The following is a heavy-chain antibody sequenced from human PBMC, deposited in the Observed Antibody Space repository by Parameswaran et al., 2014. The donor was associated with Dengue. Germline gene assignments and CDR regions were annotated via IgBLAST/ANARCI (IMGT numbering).Heavy chain of an antibody. V-gene: IGHV1-8*01. CDR3: ARAVGVVLWFGELFRPKEVGFGY. Sequence: WVRQAPGQGLEWMGWMNPNSGNTGYAQKFQGRVTMTRNTSISTAYMELSSLRSEDTAVYYCARAVGVVLWFGELFRPKEVGFGYWGQGTLVTVSS. J-gene: IGHJ4*02. CDR2: MNPNSGNT. D-gene: IGHD3-10*01.